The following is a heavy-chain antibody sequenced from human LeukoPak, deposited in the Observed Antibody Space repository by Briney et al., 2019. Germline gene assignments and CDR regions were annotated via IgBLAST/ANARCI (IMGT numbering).Heavy chain of an antibody. CDR1: GYSFTSYW. Sequence: GESLKISCKGSGYSFTSYWIGWVRQMPGKGLEWMGIIYPGDSDTRYSPSFQGQVTISADKYISTAYLQWGSLKASDTAMYYCARSGYCSSTSCYPIDYWGQGTLVTVSS. CDR3: ARSGYCSSTSCYPIDY. J-gene: IGHJ4*02. CDR2: IYPGDSDT. D-gene: IGHD2-2*01. V-gene: IGHV5-51*01.